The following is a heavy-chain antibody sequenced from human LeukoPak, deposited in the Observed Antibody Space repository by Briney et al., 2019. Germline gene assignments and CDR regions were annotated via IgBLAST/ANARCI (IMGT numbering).Heavy chain of an antibody. CDR1: GFTFSDYG. D-gene: IGHD4-17*01. J-gene: IGHJ5*02. CDR2: IWYGGSNK. V-gene: IGHV3-33*08. Sequence: PGGSLRLSCVASGFTFSDYGMHWVRQAPGKGLEWVAVIWYGGSNKYYADSVKGRFTISRDNSKNTLYLQMNSLRAEDTAVYYCARGYGDRLDCFDPWGQGTLVTVSS. CDR3: ARGYGDRLDCFDP.